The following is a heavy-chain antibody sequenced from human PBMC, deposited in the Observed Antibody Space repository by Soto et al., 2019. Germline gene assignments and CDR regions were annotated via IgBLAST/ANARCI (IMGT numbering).Heavy chain of an antibody. CDR3: AIRNGEQQLVGIDY. CDR2: INHSGGT. CDR1: GGSFSGYY. J-gene: IGHJ4*02. V-gene: IGHV4-34*01. Sequence: SETLSLTCAVYGGSFSGYYWSWIRQPPGKGLEWIGEINHSGGTNYNPSLKSRVTISVDTSKNQFSLKLSSVTAADTAVYYCAIRNGEQQLVGIDYWGQGTLVTVSS. D-gene: IGHD6-13*01.